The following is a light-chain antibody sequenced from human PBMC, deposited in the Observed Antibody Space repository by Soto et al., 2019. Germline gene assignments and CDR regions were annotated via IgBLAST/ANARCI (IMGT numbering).Light chain of an antibody. J-gene: IGKJ1*01. Sequence: AIQMTQSPSSLSASVGDTVTITCRASQGIRNDLGWFQQKPGKAPKLLIYSASNLQSGVPSRFSGSGSGTDFTLTISSLQPEDFATYYCLQDYNYPLTFGQGTKVEIK. CDR1: QGIRND. V-gene: IGKV1-6*01. CDR3: LQDYNYPLT. CDR2: SAS.